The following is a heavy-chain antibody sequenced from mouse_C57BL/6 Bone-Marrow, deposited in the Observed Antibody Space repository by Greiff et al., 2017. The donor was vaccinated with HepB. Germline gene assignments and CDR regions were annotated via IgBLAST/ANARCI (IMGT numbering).Heavy chain of an antibody. Sequence: EVNVVESGGGLVKPGGSLKLSCAASGFTFSDYGMHWVRQAPEKGLEWVAYISSGSSTIYYADTVKGRFPISRDNAKNTLFLQMTSLRSEDTAMYYCASCPGWFAYWGQGTLVTVSA. V-gene: IGHV5-17*01. CDR3: ASCPGWFAY. CDR1: GFTFSDYG. CDR2: ISSGSSTI. J-gene: IGHJ3*01.